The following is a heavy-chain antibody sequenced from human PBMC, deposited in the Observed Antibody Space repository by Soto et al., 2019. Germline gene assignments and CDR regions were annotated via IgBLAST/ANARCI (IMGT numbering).Heavy chain of an antibody. Sequence: GGSPRLPCAASCFTFRCYGMHRVPPAPGKGREWVAVIWYDGSNKYYADSGKGRFTISRDNSKNTLYLQMNSLRAEDTAAYYCARDYNWNYYYFDYWGQGTLVTV. CDR3: ARDYNWNYYYFDY. CDR2: IWYDGSNK. CDR1: CFTFRCYG. J-gene: IGHJ4*02. V-gene: IGHV3-33*08. D-gene: IGHD1-7*01.